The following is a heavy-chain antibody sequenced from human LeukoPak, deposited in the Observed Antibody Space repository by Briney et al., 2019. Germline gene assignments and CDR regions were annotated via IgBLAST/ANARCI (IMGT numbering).Heavy chain of an antibody. D-gene: IGHD6-19*01. Sequence: SETLSLTCAAYGWSFSGYYWSWIRQPPGKGLEWMGEINHSGSTNYNPSLKSRVTISVDTSKNQFSLKLSSVTAADTAVYYCARGRAGRRPPWYFDLWGRGTLVTVSS. V-gene: IGHV4-34*01. CDR2: INHSGST. CDR1: GWSFSGYY. J-gene: IGHJ2*01. CDR3: ARGRAGRRPPWYFDL.